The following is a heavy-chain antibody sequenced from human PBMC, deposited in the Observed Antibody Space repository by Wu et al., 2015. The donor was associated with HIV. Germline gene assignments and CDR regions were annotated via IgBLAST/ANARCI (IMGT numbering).Heavy chain of an antibody. CDR2: ISTYNGDT. CDR1: GYTFTTYI. J-gene: IGHJ6*03. D-gene: IGHD3-22*01. V-gene: IGHV1-18*01. Sequence: QVRLLQSGPEVRRPGASVKVSCQTSGYTFTTYIITWVRQAPGQGLEWMGWISTYNGDTNSTQRFQGRVTMTTDTSTSTAYMELRSLRFDDTAVYYCARAAYYYDSSGYSDHFYYMDVWGKGTTVTVSS. CDR3: ARAAYYYDSSGYSDHFYYMDV.